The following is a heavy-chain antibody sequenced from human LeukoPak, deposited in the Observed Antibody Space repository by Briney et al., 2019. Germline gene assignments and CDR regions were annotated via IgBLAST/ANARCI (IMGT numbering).Heavy chain of an antibody. D-gene: IGHD3-22*01. Sequence: GASVTVSCKASGGTFSSYAISWVRQAPGQGLEWMGWINTNTGNPTYAQGFTGQVVFSVDTSVSMAHLQISSLKADDTAMYYCARGDYETHGYQTRWGQGTLVTVSS. CDR2: INTNTGNP. V-gene: IGHV7-4-1*04. CDR1: GGTFSSYA. J-gene: IGHJ4*02. CDR3: ARGDYETHGYQTR.